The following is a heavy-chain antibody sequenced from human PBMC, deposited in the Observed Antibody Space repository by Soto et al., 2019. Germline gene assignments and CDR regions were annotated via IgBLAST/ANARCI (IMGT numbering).Heavy chain of an antibody. CDR2: ISAYNGNT. D-gene: IGHD3-3*01. V-gene: IGHV1-18*01. CDR3: ARDLPTRYDFWSGLNDYYYYMDV. J-gene: IGHJ6*03. CDR1: GYTFTSYG. Sequence: ASVKVSCKASGYTFTSYGISWVRQAPGQGLEWMGWISAYNGNTNYAQKLQGRVTMTTDTSTSTAYMELRSLRSDDTAVYYCARDLPTRYDFWSGLNDYYYYMDVWGKGTTVTVSS.